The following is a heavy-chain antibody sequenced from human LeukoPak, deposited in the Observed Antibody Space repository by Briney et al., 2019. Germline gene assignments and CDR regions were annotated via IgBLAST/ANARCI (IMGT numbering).Heavy chain of an antibody. CDR1: GGSISSSSYY. CDR2: IYYSGST. D-gene: IGHD2-2*01. Sequence: SETLSLTCTVSGGSISSSSYYWGWIRQPPGKGLEWVGSIYYSGSTYYNPSLKSRVTISVDTSKNQFSLKLSSVTAADTAVYYCARYCSSTSCYFSIGYAFDIWGQGTMVTVSS. J-gene: IGHJ3*02. CDR3: ARYCSSTSCYFSIGYAFDI. V-gene: IGHV4-39*01.